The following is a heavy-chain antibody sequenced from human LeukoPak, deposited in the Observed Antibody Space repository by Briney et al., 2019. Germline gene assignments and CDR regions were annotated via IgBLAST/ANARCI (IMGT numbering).Heavy chain of an antibody. CDR1: GFTFSSYS. V-gene: IGHV3-48*01. J-gene: IGHJ4*02. CDR2: ISSFSRTI. D-gene: IGHD2-2*01. CDR3: AKDWGGSSDY. Sequence: GGSLRLSCAASGFTFSSYSMNWVRQAPGKGLELVSFISSFSRTIYYADSVKGRFTISRDNSKNTLYLQMNSLRAEDTAVYYCAKDWGGSSDYWGQGTLVTVSS.